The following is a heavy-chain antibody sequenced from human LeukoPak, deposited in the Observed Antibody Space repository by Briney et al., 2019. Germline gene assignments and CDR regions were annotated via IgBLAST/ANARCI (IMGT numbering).Heavy chain of an antibody. V-gene: IGHV4-34*01. J-gene: IGHJ4*02. Sequence: PSETLSLTCAVYGGSFSGYYWSWIRQPPGKGLEWIGEINHSGSTNYNPSLKSRVTISVDTSKNQFSLKLSSVTAADTAVYYCARSPASRRRRFDYWGQGTLVTVSS. CDR3: ARSPASRRRRFDY. CDR2: INHSGST. CDR1: GGSFSGYY.